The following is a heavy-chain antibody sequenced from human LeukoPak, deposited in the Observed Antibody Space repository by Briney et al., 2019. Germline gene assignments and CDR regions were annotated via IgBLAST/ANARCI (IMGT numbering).Heavy chain of an antibody. CDR3: ARSITSSWYGDFQH. V-gene: IGHV4-59*01. D-gene: IGHD6-13*01. CDR2: IYYSGST. CDR1: GGSMRGYF. Sequence: PSETLSLTCTVSGGSMRGYFWSWIRQPPGKGLEWIGYIYYSGSTNYNPSLKSRVTISVDTSKNQFSLKLSSVTAADTAVYYCARSITSSWYGDFQHWGQGTLVTVSS. J-gene: IGHJ1*01.